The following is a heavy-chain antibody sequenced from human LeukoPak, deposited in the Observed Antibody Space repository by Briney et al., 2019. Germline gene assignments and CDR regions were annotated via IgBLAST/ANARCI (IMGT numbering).Heavy chain of an antibody. CDR1: GGPISINNW. V-gene: IGHV4-4*02. CDR2: IYYSGST. J-gene: IGHJ4*02. Sequence: SETLSLTCDVSGGPISINNWWSWVRQPPGKGLEWIGSIYYSGSTYYNPSLKSRVTISVDTSKNQFSLKLSSVTAADTAVYYCARGDYDSTLVYWGQGTLVTVSS. D-gene: IGHD5-12*01. CDR3: ARGDYDSTLVY.